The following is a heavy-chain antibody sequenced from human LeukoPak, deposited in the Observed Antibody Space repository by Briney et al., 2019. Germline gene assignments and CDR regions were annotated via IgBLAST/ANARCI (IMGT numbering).Heavy chain of an antibody. V-gene: IGHV4-59*08. CDR3: ARHLESGFDY. Sequence: SETLSLTCTVPGGSISSYYWSWIRQPPGKGLEWIGYIYYSGSTNYNPSLKSRVTISVDTSKNQFSLKLSYVTTADTAVYYCARHLESGFDYWGQGTLVTVSS. CDR2: IYYSGST. CDR1: GGSISSYY. J-gene: IGHJ4*02.